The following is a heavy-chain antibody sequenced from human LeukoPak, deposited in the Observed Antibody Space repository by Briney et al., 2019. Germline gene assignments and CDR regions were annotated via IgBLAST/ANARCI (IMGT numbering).Heavy chain of an antibody. V-gene: IGHV3-7*01. CDR3: ARGDLWLGH. D-gene: IGHD3-10*01. J-gene: IGHJ4*02. CDR2: IKSDGSEE. Sequence: GGSLRLSCATSGFIFSSYWMCGVRQAPGKGLEWVANIKSDGSEEYYGDSVKGRFTISRDNAKNSLYLQMNSLRVEDTAVYYCARGDLWLGHWGQGSLVTVSS. CDR1: GFIFSSYW.